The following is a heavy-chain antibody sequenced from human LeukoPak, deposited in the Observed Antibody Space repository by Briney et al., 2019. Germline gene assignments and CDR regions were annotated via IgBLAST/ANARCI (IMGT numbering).Heavy chain of an antibody. V-gene: IGHV3-66*01. CDR1: GFIVSHKY. D-gene: IGHD3-22*01. CDR2: IYTGGNT. CDR3: ARGQIDLLRNYFDS. Sequence: GGSLRLSCAASGFIVSHKYMAWVRQAPGKGLEWLSIIYTGGNTVSAESVKGRFSISRDDSRNTVHLQMNNLRDDDTAVYYCARGQIDLLRNYFDSWGPGTLVAVSS. J-gene: IGHJ4*02.